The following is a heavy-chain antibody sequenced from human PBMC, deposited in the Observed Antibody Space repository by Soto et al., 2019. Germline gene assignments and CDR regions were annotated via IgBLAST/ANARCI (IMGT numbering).Heavy chain of an antibody. D-gene: IGHD1-1*01. V-gene: IGHV3-21*06. J-gene: IGHJ4*02. CDR1: GFTFSSYS. Sequence: EVQLVESGGGLVKPGGSLRLSCAASGFTFSSYSFNWVRQPPGKGLEWVSIITPTSTFISYADSVRGRFTISRDNAKNSLYLQMDSLGAGDTAVYYCARARGNDWYEDYWGQGTLVTVSS. CDR3: ARARGNDWYEDY. CDR2: ITPTSTFI.